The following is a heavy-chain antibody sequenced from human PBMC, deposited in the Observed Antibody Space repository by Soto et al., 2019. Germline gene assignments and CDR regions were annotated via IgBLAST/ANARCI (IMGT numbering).Heavy chain of an antibody. CDR2: IWYDGSNK. V-gene: IGHV3-33*01. CDR1: GFTFSSYG. J-gene: IGHJ4*02. Sequence: QVQLVESGGGVVQPGRSLRLSCAASGFTFSSYGMHWVRQAPGKGLEWVAVIWYDGSNKYYADSVKGRFTISRDNSKNTLYLQMNGLRAEDTAVYCCAGGIAVASLFDYWGQGTLVTVSS. CDR3: AGGIAVASLFDY. D-gene: IGHD6-19*01.